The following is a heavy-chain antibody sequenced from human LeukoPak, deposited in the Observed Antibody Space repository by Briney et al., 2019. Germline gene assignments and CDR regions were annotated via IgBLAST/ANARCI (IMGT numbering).Heavy chain of an antibody. CDR1: GHIFANYW. J-gene: IGHJ4*02. D-gene: IGHD6-13*01. Sequence: PGESLKISCKGSGHIFANYWIAWVRQMPGKGLEWMGIIYPADSDTTYSPSFQGQVTISADKSISTAYLHCSSLKASDTAIYYCARAVGSREAGFDYWGQGTLVTVSS. CDR2: IYPADSDT. V-gene: IGHV5-51*01. CDR3: ARAVGSREAGFDY.